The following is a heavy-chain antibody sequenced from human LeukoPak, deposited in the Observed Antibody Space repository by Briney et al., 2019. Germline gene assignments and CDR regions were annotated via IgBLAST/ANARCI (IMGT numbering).Heavy chain of an antibody. CDR1: GFTFTRYV. D-gene: IGHD3-22*01. V-gene: IGHV3-23*01. CDR3: ANRRDSSGYFLNY. CDR2: VSESGSNR. Sequence: GGSLRLSCVASGFTFTRYVMSWVRQAPGKGLEWVSRVSESGSNRYYADSVKGRSSISRDNSKNMLYLQMGSLRAEDTATYYCANRRDSSGYFLNYWGQGTLVTVSS. J-gene: IGHJ4*02.